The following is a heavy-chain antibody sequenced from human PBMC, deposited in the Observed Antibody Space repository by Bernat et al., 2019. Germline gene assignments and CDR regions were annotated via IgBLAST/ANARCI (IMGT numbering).Heavy chain of an antibody. Sequence: EVQLLESGGGLVQPGGSLRLSCAASGFSFSTYAMSWVRQAPGKGLEWVSGISGTGDSTYYADSVKGRFTISRDNSKNTVHLQMNSLRAEDTAVYYCANVAAAGISPFDYWGQGTLVTVSS. CDR1: GFSFSTYA. CDR3: ANVAAAGISPFDY. J-gene: IGHJ4*02. V-gene: IGHV3-23*01. D-gene: IGHD6-13*01. CDR2: ISGTGDST.